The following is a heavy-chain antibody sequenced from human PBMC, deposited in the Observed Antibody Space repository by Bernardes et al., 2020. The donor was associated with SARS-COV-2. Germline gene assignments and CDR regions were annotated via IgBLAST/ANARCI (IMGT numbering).Heavy chain of an antibody. CDR3: TGDYLY. CDR2: IRSKPKGYAT. CDR1: GFNFSGSA. D-gene: IGHD4-17*01. V-gene: IGHV3-73*01. J-gene: IGHJ4*02. Sequence: GSLRLSCAAPGFNFSGSAIQWVRQPSGKGLEWIGRIRSKPKGYATTYAASLKGRFVISRDDSRNTAYLQIHSLKIEDTAVYYCTGDYLYWDQGTLVSVSS.